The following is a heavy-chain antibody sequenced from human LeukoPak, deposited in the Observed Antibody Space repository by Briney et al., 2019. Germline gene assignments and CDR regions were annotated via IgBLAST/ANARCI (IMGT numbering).Heavy chain of an antibody. D-gene: IGHD3-10*01. V-gene: IGHV3-30*02. CDR1: KFTFSSYG. Sequence: GRSLRLSSAASKFTFSSYGMHRGRHAPGKGLECVAFIRYHGTNKKYTDSVQGRFTISRDNSKNTLYLELKSVRAEDTDVYYCEKDRYYGWENYCFDYWGEGTVVIVSS. CDR3: EKDRYYGWENYCFDY. CDR2: IRYHGTNK. J-gene: IGHJ4*02.